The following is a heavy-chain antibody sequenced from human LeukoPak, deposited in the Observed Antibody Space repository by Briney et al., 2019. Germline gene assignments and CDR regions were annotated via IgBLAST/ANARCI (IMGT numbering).Heavy chain of an antibody. CDR2: IYHSGSA. J-gene: IGHJ6*03. Sequence: SETLSLTCSVSRYSISSGYYWAWIRQPPGKGLEWIGSIYHSGSAYYNASLKSRVTISVDTSKNQFSLELPSVTAADTAVYYCARVGGYDYHYYYMDVWGKGATVTVSS. D-gene: IGHD5-12*01. CDR1: RYSISSGYY. V-gene: IGHV4-38-2*02. CDR3: ARVGGYDYHYYYMDV.